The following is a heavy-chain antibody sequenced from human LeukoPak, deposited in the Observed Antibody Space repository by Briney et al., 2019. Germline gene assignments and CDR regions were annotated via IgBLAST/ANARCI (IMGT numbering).Heavy chain of an antibody. CDR3: VRKFATGD. CDR1: GFTFSSHL. J-gene: IGHJ4*02. V-gene: IGHV3-74*01. CDR2: VKGDGTAT. Sequence: PGGSLGLSCAASGFTFSSHLMHWVRQAQGTGLVWVSSVKGDGTATNYADSVKGRFTISRDNAKNTLYLQMNSLRVEDTAVYYCVRKFATGDWGQGTLVTVSS. D-gene: IGHD1-14*01.